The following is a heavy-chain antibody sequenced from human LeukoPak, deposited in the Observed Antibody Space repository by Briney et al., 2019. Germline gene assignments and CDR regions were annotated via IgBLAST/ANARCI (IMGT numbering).Heavy chain of an antibody. D-gene: IGHD6-19*01. J-gene: IGHJ3*02. V-gene: IGHV1-69*04. CDR1: GGTFSSYA. CDR3: ARAGAVAGTYDAFDI. Sequence: SVKVSCRASGGTFSSYAISWVRQAPGQGLEWMGRIIPILGIANYAQKFQGRVTITADKSTSTAYMELSSLRSEDTAVYYCARAGAVAGTYDAFDIWGQGTMVNVSS. CDR2: IIPILGIA.